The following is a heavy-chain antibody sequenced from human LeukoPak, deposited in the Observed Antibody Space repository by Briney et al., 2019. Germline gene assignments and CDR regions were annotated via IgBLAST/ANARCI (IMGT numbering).Heavy chain of an antibody. CDR1: GFTFSSYE. CDR3: ARVGYSSRRYYYFYHMDV. Sequence: GGSLRLSCTASGFTFSSYEMNWVRQAPGKGLEWVSYISSSGSTIYYADSVKGRFTISRDNAKNSLYLQMNSLTAEDTAVYYCARVGYSSRRYYYFYHMDVWGKGTTVTVSS. J-gene: IGHJ6*03. V-gene: IGHV3-48*03. CDR2: ISSSGSTI. D-gene: IGHD6-19*01.